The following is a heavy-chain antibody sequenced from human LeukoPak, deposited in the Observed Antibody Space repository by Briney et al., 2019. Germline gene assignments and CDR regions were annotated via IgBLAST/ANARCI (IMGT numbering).Heavy chain of an antibody. CDR1: GGSISSGSYY. CDR3: ARDYNDREYQLLYAFDI. V-gene: IGHV4-61*02. Sequence: SETLSLTCTVSGGSISSGSYYWSWIRQPAGKGLEWIGRIYTSGSTNYNPSLKSRVTISVDTSKNQFSLKLSSVTAADTAVYYCARDYNDREYQLLYAFDIWGQGTMVTVSS. D-gene: IGHD2-2*01. J-gene: IGHJ3*02. CDR2: IYTSGST.